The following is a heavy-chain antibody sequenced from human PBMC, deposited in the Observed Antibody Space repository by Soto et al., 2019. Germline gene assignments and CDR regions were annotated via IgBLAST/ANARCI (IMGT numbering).Heavy chain of an antibody. CDR1: GFSLSTSGVG. V-gene: IGHV2-5*02. J-gene: IGHJ5*02. Sequence: QITLKESGPTLVKPTQPLTLTCTFSGFSLSTSGVGVGWIRQPPGKALEWLALIYWDDDKRYSPSLKSRLTITKDTSKSQVVRTMTNMDPVDTATYYCAHRRLEYQLLLAAKSVWFDPWGQGTLVTVSS. CDR2: IYWDDDK. CDR3: AHRRLEYQLLLAAKSVWFDP. D-gene: IGHD2-2*01.